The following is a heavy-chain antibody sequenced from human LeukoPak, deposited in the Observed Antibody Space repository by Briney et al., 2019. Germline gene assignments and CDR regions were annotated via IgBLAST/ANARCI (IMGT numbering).Heavy chain of an antibody. D-gene: IGHD3-22*01. J-gene: IGHJ4*02. CDR2: IYYSGST. V-gene: IGHV4-59*01. Sequence: SETLSLTCTVSGGSISSYYWSWIWQPPGKGLEWIGYIYYSGSTNYNPSLKSRVTISVDTSKNQFSLKLSSVTAADTAVYYCARIGSGYSFDYWGQGTLVTVSS. CDR3: ARIGSGYSFDY. CDR1: GGSISSYY.